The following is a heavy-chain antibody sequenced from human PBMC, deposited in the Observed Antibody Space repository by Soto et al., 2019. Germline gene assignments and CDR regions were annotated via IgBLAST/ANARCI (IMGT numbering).Heavy chain of an antibody. CDR2: VYYSGTT. J-gene: IGHJ3*02. V-gene: IGHV4-39*07. CDR1: GDSITTNSYF. Sequence: SETLSLTCTVSGDSITTNSYFWAWIRQPPGKGLEWIGSVYYSGTTYYKPSLKSRVTISVDRSKNQVSLKLSSVTAADTAVYYCASGTYYYDSSGYPPAFDIWGQGTMVTVSS. CDR3: ASGTYYYDSSGYPPAFDI. D-gene: IGHD3-22*01.